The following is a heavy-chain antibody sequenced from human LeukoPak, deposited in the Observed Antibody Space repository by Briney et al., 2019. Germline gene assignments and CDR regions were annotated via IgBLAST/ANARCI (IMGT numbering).Heavy chain of an antibody. CDR3: ARSVLSSWGIDY. V-gene: IGHV1-2*02. CDR2: INPNSGGT. D-gene: IGHD6-13*01. CDR1: GYTFTGYY. J-gene: IGHJ4*02. Sequence: ASVKVSCKASGYTFTGYYMHWVRQAPGQGLEWMGWINPNSGGTNYAQKFQGRVTMTRDTAISTAYMELSRLRSDDTAVYYCARSVLSSWGIDYWGQGTLVTVSS.